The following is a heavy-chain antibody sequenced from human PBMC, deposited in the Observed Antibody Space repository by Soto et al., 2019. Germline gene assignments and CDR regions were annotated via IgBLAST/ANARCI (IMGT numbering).Heavy chain of an antibody. D-gene: IGHD3-22*01. CDR2: IYYSGST. Sequence: SETLSLTCVVSGGSISSTNWWTWVRQPPGKRLEWIGYIYYSGSTNYNPSLKSRVTISLDTSKNQFSLKLSSVTAADTAVYYCATTDDSSLYYFDYWGQGTLVTVS. J-gene: IGHJ4*02. CDR1: GGSISSTNW. V-gene: IGHV4-4*02. CDR3: ATTDDSSLYYFDY.